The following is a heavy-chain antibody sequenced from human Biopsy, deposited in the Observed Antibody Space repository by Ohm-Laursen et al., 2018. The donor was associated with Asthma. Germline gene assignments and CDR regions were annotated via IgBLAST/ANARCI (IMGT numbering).Heavy chain of an antibody. CDR1: GFSFSRYG. J-gene: IGHJ4*02. CDR2: ISFDGSNK. V-gene: IGHV3-30*18. Sequence: SLRLSCAASGFSFSRYGMHWVRQAPGKGLEWVAVISFDGSNKYYGDSVKGRFTIARDNSKNTVYLQMNSLRTEDTAVYYCAKYSVFYYRGGNDYWGQGIVVTVSS. D-gene: IGHD1-26*01. CDR3: AKYSVFYYRGGNDY.